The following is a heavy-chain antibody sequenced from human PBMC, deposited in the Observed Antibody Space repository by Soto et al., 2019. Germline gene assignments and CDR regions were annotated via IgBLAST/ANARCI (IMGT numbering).Heavy chain of an antibody. V-gene: IGHV1-69*02. CDR2: IIPILGIA. CDR3: ARCNWNYALLGFDP. J-gene: IGHJ5*02. CDR1: GGTFSSYT. D-gene: IGHD1-7*01. Sequence: KVSCKASGGTFSSYTISCVLQAPGQGVEWMGRIIPILGIANYAQKFQGRVTITADKSTSTAYMELSSPRSEDTAVYYCARCNWNYALLGFDPWGQGTLVTVSS.